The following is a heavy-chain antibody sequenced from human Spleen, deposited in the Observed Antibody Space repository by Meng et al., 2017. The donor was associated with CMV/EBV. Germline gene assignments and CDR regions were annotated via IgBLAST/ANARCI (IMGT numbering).Heavy chain of an antibody. D-gene: IGHD2-2*01. J-gene: IGHJ4*02. CDR2: ISWNSGSI. CDR3: AKGLGYCSSTSCPAFAY. V-gene: IGHV3-9*01. Sequence: SLKISCAASGFTFVDYAMHWVRQAPGKGLEWVSGISWNSGSIGYADSVKGRFTISRDNSKNTLYLQMNSLRAEDTAVYYCAKGLGYCSSTSCPAFAYWGQGTLVTVSS. CDR1: GFTFVDYA.